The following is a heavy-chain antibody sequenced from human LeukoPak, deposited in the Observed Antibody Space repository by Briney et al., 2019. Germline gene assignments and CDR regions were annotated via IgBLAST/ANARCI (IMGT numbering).Heavy chain of an antibody. V-gene: IGHV3-72*01. CDR2: IRKKVNSYTT. CDR3: ARSYGSGSYYYYMDV. J-gene: IGHJ6*03. D-gene: IGHD3-10*01. CDR1: GFTFSDHY. Sequence: GGSLRLSCAASGFTFSDHYMDWVRQAPGKGLEWVGRIRKKVNSYTTEYAATVKGRLTISRDDSKNSLYLQMNSLRAEDTALYYCARSYGSGSYYYYMDVWGKGTTVTVSS.